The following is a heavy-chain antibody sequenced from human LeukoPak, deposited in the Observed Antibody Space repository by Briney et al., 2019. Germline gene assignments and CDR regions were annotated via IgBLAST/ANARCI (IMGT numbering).Heavy chain of an antibody. Sequence: GRSLRLSCAASGFTFDTYGMHWVRQAPGKGLEWVAVISHDGVDKYYADSVKGRFTISRDNSKNTVSLQVNSLRAEDTAVYYCARGLGDSSGYYFGYFDYWGQGTLVTVSS. J-gene: IGHJ4*02. D-gene: IGHD3-22*01. CDR2: ISHDGVDK. CDR1: GFTFDTYG. CDR3: ARGLGDSSGYYFGYFDY. V-gene: IGHV3-30*03.